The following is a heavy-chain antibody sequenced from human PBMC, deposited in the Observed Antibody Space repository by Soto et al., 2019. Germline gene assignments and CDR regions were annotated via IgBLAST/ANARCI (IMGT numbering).Heavy chain of an antibody. J-gene: IGHJ6*02. CDR2: IWYDGSNK. V-gene: IGHV3-33*01. D-gene: IGHD3-22*01. Sequence: GGSLRLSCAASGFTFSSYGMHWVRQAPGMGLEWVAVIWYDGSNKYYADSVKGRFTISRDNSKNTLYLQMNSLRAEDTAVYYCARDRITMIVVVPNYYYYGMDVWGQGTTVTVSS. CDR3: ARDRITMIVVVPNYYYYGMDV. CDR1: GFTFSSYG.